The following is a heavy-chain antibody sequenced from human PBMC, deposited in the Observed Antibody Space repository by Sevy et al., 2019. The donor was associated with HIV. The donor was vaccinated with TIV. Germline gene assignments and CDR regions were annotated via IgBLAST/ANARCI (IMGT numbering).Heavy chain of an antibody. Sequence: GGSLRLSCAASGFTFSSYEMNWVRQAPGKGLEWVSYISSSGSTIYYADSVKGRFTISRDNAKNSLYLQMNSLRAEDTAVYYCARDGVLWFGEFIYYYYYMDVWGKGTTVTVSS. D-gene: IGHD3-10*01. CDR1: GFTFSSYE. J-gene: IGHJ6*03. CDR3: ARDGVLWFGEFIYYYYYMDV. V-gene: IGHV3-48*03. CDR2: ISSSGSTI.